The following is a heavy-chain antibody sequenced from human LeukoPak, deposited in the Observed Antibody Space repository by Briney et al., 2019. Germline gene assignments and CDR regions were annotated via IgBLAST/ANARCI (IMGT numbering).Heavy chain of an antibody. CDR2: ISSIGSTI. J-gene: IGHJ3*02. Sequence: GGSLRLSCAASGFTFSSYEMNWVRQAPGKGLEWVSYISSIGSTIYYADSVKGRFTISRDNSKNPLYLQMNSLRAEDTAVYYCAKDRFWGFLEWPDAFDIWGRGTMVTVSS. V-gene: IGHV3-48*03. CDR3: AKDRFWGFLEWPDAFDI. CDR1: GFTFSSYE. D-gene: IGHD3-3*01.